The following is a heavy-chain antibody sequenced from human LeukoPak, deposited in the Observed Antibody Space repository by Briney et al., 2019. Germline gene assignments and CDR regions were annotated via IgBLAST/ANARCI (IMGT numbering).Heavy chain of an antibody. V-gene: IGHV4-59*08. Sequence: PSETLSLTCTVSGGXISSYYWSWIRQPPGKGLEWIGYIYYTGSTNYNPSLKSRVTISVDTSKNQFSLKLSSVTAADTAVYYCARQVGYDSPFDYWGQGTLVTVSS. CDR3: ARQVGYDSPFDY. D-gene: IGHD5-12*01. J-gene: IGHJ4*02. CDR2: IYYTGST. CDR1: GGXISSYY.